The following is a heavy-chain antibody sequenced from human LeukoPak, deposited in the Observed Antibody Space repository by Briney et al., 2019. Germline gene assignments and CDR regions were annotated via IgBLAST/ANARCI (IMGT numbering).Heavy chain of an antibody. V-gene: IGHV1-69*04. CDR3: ARERSDCSGSACYSRNRDHSGSDV. CDR1: GSIFSNYA. D-gene: IGHD2-15*01. Sequence: SVKVSCKASGSIFSNYAITWVRQAPGQGLEWMGRIIPMLGVVNNAENFQDRVTINADKSTNTMYMELSSLRSEDTAVYYCARERSDCSGSACYSRNRDHSGSDVWGQGTTVTVSS. CDR2: IIPMLGVV. J-gene: IGHJ6*02.